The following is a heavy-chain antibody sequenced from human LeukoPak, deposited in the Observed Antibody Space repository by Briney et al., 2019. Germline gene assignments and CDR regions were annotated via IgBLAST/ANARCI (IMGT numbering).Heavy chain of an antibody. D-gene: IGHD4-17*01. CDR2: IYYSGST. CDR1: GGSISSYY. V-gene: IGHV4-59*01. J-gene: IGHJ5*02. Sequence: PSETLSLTCTVSGGSISSYYWSWIRQPPGKGLEWSGYIYYSGSTNYNPSLKSRVTISVDTSKNQFSLKLSSVTAADTAVYYCATTVTHNWFDPWGHGTLVTVSS. CDR3: ATTVTHNWFDP.